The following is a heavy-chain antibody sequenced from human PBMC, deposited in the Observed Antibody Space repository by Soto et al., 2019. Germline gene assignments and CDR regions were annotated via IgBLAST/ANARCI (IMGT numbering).Heavy chain of an antibody. CDR2: ISGSGGST. Sequence: PXXSLRLSCAASGFTFSSYAMHWVLQAPGKGLEWVSAISGSGGSTYYADSVKGRFTISRDNSKNTLYLQMNSLTAEDTAVYYCAKNLYYYDVSGLHWGQGTLVTVSS. CDR3: AKNLYYYDVSGLH. D-gene: IGHD3-22*01. CDR1: GFTFSSYA. J-gene: IGHJ4*02. V-gene: IGHV3-23*01.